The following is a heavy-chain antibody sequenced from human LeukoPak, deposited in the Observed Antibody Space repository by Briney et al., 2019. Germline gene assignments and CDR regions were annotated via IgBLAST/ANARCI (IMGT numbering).Heavy chain of an antibody. CDR2: IRYDGSNK. Sequence: GGSLRLSCATSGFTFSVYGMHWVRQAPGKGLEWVAFIRYDGSNKYYADSVKGRFTISRDNSKNTLYLQTNSLRAEDTAVYYCAKGELVPAAMNYWGQGTLVTVSS. CDR3: AKGELVPAAMNY. J-gene: IGHJ4*02. CDR1: GFTFSVYG. D-gene: IGHD2-2*01. V-gene: IGHV3-30*02.